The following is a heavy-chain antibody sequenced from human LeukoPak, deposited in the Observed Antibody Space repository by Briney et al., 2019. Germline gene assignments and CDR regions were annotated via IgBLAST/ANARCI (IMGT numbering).Heavy chain of an antibody. J-gene: IGHJ4*02. V-gene: IGHV3-15*01. D-gene: IGHD3/OR15-3a*01. CDR1: GFTLSNAW. CDR3: TDFGY. Sequence: KSGGSLRLSCAASGFTLSNAWMSWVRQAPGKGLEWVGRIKSTTDGATTDYAAPVKGRFTTSRDDSKNTLYLQMNSLKNEDTAVYHCTDFGYWGQGTLVTVSS. CDR2: IKSTTDGATT.